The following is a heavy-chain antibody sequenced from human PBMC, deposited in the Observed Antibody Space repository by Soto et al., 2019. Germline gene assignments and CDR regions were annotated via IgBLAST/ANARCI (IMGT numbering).Heavy chain of an antibody. V-gene: IGHV3-20*04. D-gene: IGHD3-10*01. CDR3: ASQILYGSGIFSSPDYYGMDV. CDR2: INWNGGST. Sequence: PGGSLRLSCAASGFTFDDYGMSWVRQAPGKGLEWVSGINWNGGSTGYADSVKGRFTISRDNAKNSLYLQMNSLRAEDTAVYYCASQILYGSGIFSSPDYYGMDVWGQGTTVTVSS. J-gene: IGHJ6*02. CDR1: GFTFDDYG.